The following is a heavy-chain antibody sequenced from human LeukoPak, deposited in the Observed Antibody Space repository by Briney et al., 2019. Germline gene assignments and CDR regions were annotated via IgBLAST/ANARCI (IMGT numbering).Heavy chain of an antibody. CDR3: AMQFTYGDCRPAGDY. CDR1: GFTFTNYW. D-gene: IGHD2-21*01. Sequence: PGGSLRLSCTASGFTFTNYWMSWVRRAPGQGLEWVADIKQDGSETHYIDSVKDRFTISRDNAKKSLYLQMNSLRAEDTAVYFCAMQFTYGDCRPAGDYWGQGTLVTVSS. V-gene: IGHV3-7*01. CDR2: IKQDGSET. J-gene: IGHJ4*02.